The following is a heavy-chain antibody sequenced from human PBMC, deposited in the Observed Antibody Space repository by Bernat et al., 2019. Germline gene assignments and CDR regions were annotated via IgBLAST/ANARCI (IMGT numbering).Heavy chain of an antibody. Sequence: VQLVESGGGLVQPGGSLKLSCAASGFTFSGSGVHWVRQASGEGLKWVGHVRSKANSYATAYAASVKGRFIISRGDSSNAAYLQMNSLKTEDTAVYYCTTTGLYSSGYHYWGQGTLVTVSS. CDR1: GFTFSGSG. CDR3: TTTGLYSSGYHY. CDR2: VRSKANSYAT. V-gene: IGHV3-73*01. D-gene: IGHD6-19*01. J-gene: IGHJ4*02.